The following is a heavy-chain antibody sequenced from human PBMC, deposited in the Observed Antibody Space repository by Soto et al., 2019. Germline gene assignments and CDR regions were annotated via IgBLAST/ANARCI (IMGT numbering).Heavy chain of an antibody. V-gene: IGHV4-4*07. Sequence: SETLSLTCTVSGDSISDYYWSWIRQPAGKGLEWIGRFYYSGNTKSNPSLKSRVTMSADTSKNQFSLSLRSVTAADSAIYYCARMYNSGFYRPEGGYFFYGMDVWGQGTTVTVSS. J-gene: IGHJ6*02. CDR2: FYYSGNT. CDR1: GDSISDYY. D-gene: IGHD6-19*01. CDR3: ARMYNSGFYRPEGGYFFYGMDV.